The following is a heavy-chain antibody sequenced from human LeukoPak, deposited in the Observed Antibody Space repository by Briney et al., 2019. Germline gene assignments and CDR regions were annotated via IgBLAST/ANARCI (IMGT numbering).Heavy chain of an antibody. CDR2: IYSSGNT. CDR1: GGSISSGGFY. Sequence: NPSQTLSLTCTVSGGSISSGGFYWSWIRQHPGKGLEWTGYIYSSGNTYYNPSLKSRVTISIDTSKNQFSLKLDSVTAADTAVYYCARLVEYQLPFDYWGQGTLVTVSS. D-gene: IGHD2-2*01. J-gene: IGHJ4*02. V-gene: IGHV4-31*03. CDR3: ARLVEYQLPFDY.